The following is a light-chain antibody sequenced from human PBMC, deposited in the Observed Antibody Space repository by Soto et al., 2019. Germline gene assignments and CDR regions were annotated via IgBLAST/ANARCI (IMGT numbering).Light chain of an antibody. CDR1: SGSIANNY. V-gene: IGLV6-57*04. CDR3: QSYDSDFVV. Sequence: NFMLTQPHSVSESPGKTLSISCTRSSGSIANNYVQWYQQRPGSAPTTVIYENNQRLSGVPDRFSGSTDGSSYSASLTISGLQTEDEADYYCQSYDSDFVVFGGGTKVTVL. CDR2: ENN. J-gene: IGLJ2*01.